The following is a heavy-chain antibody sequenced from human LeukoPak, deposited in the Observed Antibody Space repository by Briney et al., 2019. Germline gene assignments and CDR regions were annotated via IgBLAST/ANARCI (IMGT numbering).Heavy chain of an antibody. CDR3: ARDRDCSSISCYSAFDI. Sequence: PGRSLRLSCAASGFTFSTYEVHWVRQAPGKGLEWVAVISNDGRNKDYADSVKGRFTISRDNSKNTLYVQMNSLRAEDTAVYYCARDRDCSSISCYSAFDIWGQGTMVTVSS. CDR1: GFTFSTYE. CDR2: ISNDGRNK. D-gene: IGHD2-2*01. V-gene: IGHV3-30*01. J-gene: IGHJ3*02.